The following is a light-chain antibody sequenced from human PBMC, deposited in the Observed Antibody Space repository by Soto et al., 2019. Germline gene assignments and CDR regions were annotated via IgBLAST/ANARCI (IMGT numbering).Light chain of an antibody. CDR2: HAD. V-gene: IGKV3-11*01. CDR3: QQCTNWPLRT. CDR1: QSFTSNY. J-gene: IGKJ4*01. Sequence: EIVLTQSPFTLSWSPGERATLSCRASQSFTSNYLAWYQQKPAQAPRLPIYHADKRATGVPARFSGGGSGTDFTPTITSLEPEDFAVYYCQQCTNWPLRTFGGGTKVDI.